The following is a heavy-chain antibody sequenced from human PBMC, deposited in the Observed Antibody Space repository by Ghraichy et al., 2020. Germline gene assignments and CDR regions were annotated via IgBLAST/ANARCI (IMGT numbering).Heavy chain of an antibody. D-gene: IGHD3-10*01. J-gene: IGHJ6*02. CDR1: GGSFSGYY. V-gene: IGHV4-34*01. Sequence: SETLSLTCAVYGGSFSGYYWSWIRQPPGKGLEWIGEINHSGSTNYNPSLKSRVTISVDTSKNQFSLKLSSVTAADTAVYYCARGRRGTKFPPGGSGSYKSPLGYYYGMDVRGQGTTVTVSS. CDR3: ARGRRGTKFPPGGSGSYKSPLGYYYGMDV. CDR2: INHSGST.